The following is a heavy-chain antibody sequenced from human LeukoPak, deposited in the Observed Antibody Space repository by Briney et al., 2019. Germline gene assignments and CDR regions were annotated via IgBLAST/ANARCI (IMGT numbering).Heavy chain of an antibody. V-gene: IGHV3-43*01. D-gene: IGHD4-11*01. CDR2: ISWDGGST. CDR1: GFTFDDYS. Sequence: PGGSLRLSCAASGFTFDDYSVHWVRQGPGKGLEWVSVISWDGGSTSYADSVKGRFTISRDNSKNTVYLQLSSLRPEDTAVYYCAKARVTTGSYMQVDYWGQGTLVTVSS. CDR3: AKARVTTGSYMQVDY. J-gene: IGHJ4*02.